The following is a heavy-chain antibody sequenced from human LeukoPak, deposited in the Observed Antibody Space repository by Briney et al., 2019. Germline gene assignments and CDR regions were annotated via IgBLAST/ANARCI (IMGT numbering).Heavy chain of an antibody. CDR3: AVGIAARPGGFDF. CDR1: GYSFTGYW. V-gene: IGHV5-51*01. J-gene: IGHJ1*01. CDR2: IYPGDSET. D-gene: IGHD6-6*01. Sequence: GESLKISCKASGYSFTGYWIAWVRQMPGKGLEWMGNIYPGDSETRYSPSFQGQATISAGKSISTAHLQWSSLKASDTAMYYCAVGIAARPGGFDFWGQGTLVTVSS.